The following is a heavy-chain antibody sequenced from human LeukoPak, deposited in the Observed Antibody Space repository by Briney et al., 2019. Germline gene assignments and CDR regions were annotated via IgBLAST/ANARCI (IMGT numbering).Heavy chain of an antibody. Sequence: GGSLRLSCAVSGFPFDDYAMHWVRQPPGKDLEWVSGISWNSGSIGYADSVKGRFTISRDNAKNSLYLQMNSLRTEDTALYYCAKECGGDCYVFDYWGQGSLVTVSS. CDR3: AKECGGDCYVFDY. CDR2: ISWNSGSI. CDR1: GFPFDDYA. D-gene: IGHD2-21*02. V-gene: IGHV3-9*01. J-gene: IGHJ4*02.